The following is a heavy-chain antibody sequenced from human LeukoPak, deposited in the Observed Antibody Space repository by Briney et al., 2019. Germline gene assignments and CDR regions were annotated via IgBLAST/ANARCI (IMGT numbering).Heavy chain of an antibody. CDR1: GYTFTSYG. V-gene: IGHV1-69*13. CDR2: IIPIFGTA. J-gene: IGHJ6*02. CDR3: ARAVKEDIVVVDYYYYGMDV. D-gene: IGHD2-15*01. Sequence: ASVKVSCKASGYTFTSYGISWVRQAPGQGLEWMGGIIPIFGTANYAQKFQGRVTITADESTSTAYMELSSLRSEDTAVYYCARAVKEDIVVVDYYYYGMDVWGQGTTVTVSS.